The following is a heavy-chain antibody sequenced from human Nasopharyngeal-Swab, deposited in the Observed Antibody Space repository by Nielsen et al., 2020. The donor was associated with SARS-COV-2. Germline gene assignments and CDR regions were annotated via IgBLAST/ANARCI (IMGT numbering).Heavy chain of an antibody. CDR3: ARDSPWQELDY. V-gene: IGHV3-74*01. CDR1: GFSFSLYW. J-gene: IGHJ4*02. D-gene: IGHD1-1*01. CDR2: ISSDESTT. Sequence: GASLKISCAASGFSFSLYWMHWVRQPPGKGLVWVSGISSDESTTTYADSVQGRFTISRDNTKNTLYLQMNSLRAEDTAVYYCARDSPWQELDYWGQGTLVTVSS.